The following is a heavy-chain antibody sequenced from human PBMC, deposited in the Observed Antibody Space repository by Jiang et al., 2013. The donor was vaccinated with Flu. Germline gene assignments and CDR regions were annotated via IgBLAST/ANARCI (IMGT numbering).Heavy chain of an antibody. D-gene: IGHD1-1*01. CDR3: ARNREQLGPIQD. J-gene: IGHJ4*02. CDR1: YG. Sequence: YGLNWVRQAPGQGLEWVGWINTKTGNPTHAQGFTGRLVFSLDTSVSTAYLQISSLTADDTAVYYCARNREQLGPIQDWGQGTLVSVSS. V-gene: IGHV7-4-1*02. CDR2: INTKTGNP.